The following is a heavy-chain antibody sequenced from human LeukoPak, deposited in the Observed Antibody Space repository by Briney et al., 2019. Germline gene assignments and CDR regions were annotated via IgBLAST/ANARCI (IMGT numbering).Heavy chain of an antibody. V-gene: IGHV3-7*03. CDR2: IKQDGSEK. D-gene: IGHD4-17*01. CDR3: ARGGRTTVTTWFDP. Sequence: GGSLRLSCAASGFTFSSYWMSWVRQAPGKGLEWVANIKQDGSEKYYVDSVKGRFTISRDNAKNSLYLQMNSLRAEDAAVYYCARGGRTTVTTWFDPWGQGTLVTVSS. J-gene: IGHJ5*02. CDR1: GFTFSSYW.